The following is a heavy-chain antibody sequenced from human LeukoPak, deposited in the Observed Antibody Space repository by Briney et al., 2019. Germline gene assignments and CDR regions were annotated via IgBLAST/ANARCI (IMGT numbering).Heavy chain of an antibody. V-gene: IGHV4-30-2*01. CDR1: GGSISSGGYY. D-gene: IGHD6-19*01. CDR2: IYHSGST. Sequence: SETLSLTCTVSGGSISSGGYYWSWIRQPPGKGLEWIGYIYHSGSTYYNPSLKSRVTISVDRSKNQFSLKLSSVTAADTAVYYCAREGVGSGWYRPFYYFDYWGQGTLVTVSS. J-gene: IGHJ4*02. CDR3: AREGVGSGWYRPFYYFDY.